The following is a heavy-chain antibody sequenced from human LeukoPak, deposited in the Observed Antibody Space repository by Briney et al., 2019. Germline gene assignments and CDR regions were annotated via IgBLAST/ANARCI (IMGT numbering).Heavy chain of an antibody. CDR3: AKDRAYSSSHFDY. CDR2: ISWNSGSI. CDR1: GFTFDDYA. J-gene: IGHJ4*02. Sequence: PGRSLRLSCAASGFTFDDYAMHWVRQAPGKGLEWVSGISWNSGSIGYADSVKGRFTISRDNAKNSLYLQMNSLRAEDTALYYCAKDRAYSSSHFDYWGQVTLVTVSS. D-gene: IGHD6-13*01. V-gene: IGHV3-9*01.